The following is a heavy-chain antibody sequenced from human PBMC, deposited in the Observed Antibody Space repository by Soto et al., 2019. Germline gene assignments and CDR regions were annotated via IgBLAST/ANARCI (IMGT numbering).Heavy chain of an antibody. Sequence: EVQLLESGGGLVQPGGSLRFTCAASGFPFSSYAISWIRLSPGKGLEWVSVISGGGHNTYYTPSVKGRFTISRDDFKNTLYLQMNSLRTEDTAMYYCAKLRDFVVLPAGILDYWGPGTLVTVSS. J-gene: IGHJ4*02. CDR1: GFPFSSYA. D-gene: IGHD2-8*01. CDR2: ISGGGHNT. V-gene: IGHV3-23*01. CDR3: AKLRDFVVLPAGILDY.